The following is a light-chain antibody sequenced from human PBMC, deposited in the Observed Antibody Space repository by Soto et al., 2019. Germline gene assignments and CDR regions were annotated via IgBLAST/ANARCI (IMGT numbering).Light chain of an antibody. Sequence: ALTQPASVSGSPGQSITISCTGTSSDVGGYNYVSWYQQHPGKAPKLMIYDVSNRPSGVSNRFSGSKSGNTASLTISGLQAEDEADYYCSSYTSSSTLPYVFGTGTKVTVL. V-gene: IGLV2-14*01. CDR1: SSDVGGYNY. CDR3: SSYTSSSTLPYV. J-gene: IGLJ1*01. CDR2: DVS.